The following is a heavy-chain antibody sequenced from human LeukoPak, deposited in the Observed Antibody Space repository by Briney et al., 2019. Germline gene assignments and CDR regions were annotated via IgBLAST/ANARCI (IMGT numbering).Heavy chain of an antibody. CDR1: GFTFSTYW. J-gene: IGHJ6*04. Sequence: GGSLRLSCAASGFTFSTYWMGWVRQTPGKGLEWVANINQDESEKKYVDSVKGRFTISRDNARNSLYLQMNSLRAEDTAVYYCAELGITMIGGVWGKGTTVTISS. V-gene: IGHV3-7*01. CDR3: AELGITMIGGV. D-gene: IGHD3-10*02. CDR2: INQDESEK.